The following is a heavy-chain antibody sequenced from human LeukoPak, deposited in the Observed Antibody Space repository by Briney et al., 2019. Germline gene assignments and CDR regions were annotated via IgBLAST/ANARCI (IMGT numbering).Heavy chain of an antibody. CDR3: ARVAGGYDLDY. J-gene: IGHJ4*02. CDR1: GGSISSDDYY. D-gene: IGHD5-12*01. V-gene: IGHV4-30-4*01. Sequence: PSETLSLTCNVSGGSISSDDYYWSWIRQPPGKGLEWIGYIYYSGGTHYNPSLESRITISADTSQNQFSLKLSSVTAADTAVYYCARVAGGYDLDYWGQGTLVTVSS. CDR2: IYYSGGT.